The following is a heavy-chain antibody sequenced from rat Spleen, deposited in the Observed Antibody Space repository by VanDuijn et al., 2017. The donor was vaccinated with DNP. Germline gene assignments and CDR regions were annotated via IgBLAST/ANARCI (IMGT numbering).Heavy chain of an antibody. CDR1: GFTFSDYN. CDR3: TRRGHTTGLNWFVY. V-gene: IGHV5-22*01. J-gene: IGHJ3*01. CDR2: ISYEGSST. Sequence: EVQVVQSGGGLVQPGRSLKLSCAASGFTFSDYNMAWIRQAPKKGLEWVASISYEGSSTYYAASVKGRFTISRDNAKNTQYLQMDSLRSEDTATYYCTRRGHTTGLNWFVYWGQGTLVTVSS. D-gene: IGHD1-9*01.